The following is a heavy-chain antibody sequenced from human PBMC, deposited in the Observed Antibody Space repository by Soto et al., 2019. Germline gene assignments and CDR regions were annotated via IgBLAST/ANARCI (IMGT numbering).Heavy chain of an antibody. Sequence: ILSHTDTVSDGNISSHYWSWIRQPPGRGLEWIGYIYYSGSTNYNPSLKSRVTISVDTSKNQFSLKLSSVTAADTAVYYGARATVTTAPRYPRYLDYCGQGTRVTVSS. CDR3: ARATVTTAPRYPRYLDY. J-gene: IGHJ4*02. CDR2: IYYSGST. CDR1: DGNISSHY. D-gene: IGHD3-22*01. V-gene: IGHV4-59*11.